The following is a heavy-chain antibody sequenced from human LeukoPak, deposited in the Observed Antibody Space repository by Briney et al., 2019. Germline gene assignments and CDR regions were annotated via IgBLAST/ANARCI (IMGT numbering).Heavy chain of an antibody. CDR2: IWYDGSIK. D-gene: IGHD2/OR15-2a*01. V-gene: IGHV3-33*06. CDR1: GFTFSDHY. CDR3: AKADEMNMDY. J-gene: IGHJ4*02. Sequence: GGSLRLSCAASGFTFSDHYMDWVRQAPGKGLEWVAVIWYDGSIKYYADSVKGRFTISKDNSKNTLYLQMNSLRAEDTAVYYCAKADEMNMDYWGQGTLVTVSS.